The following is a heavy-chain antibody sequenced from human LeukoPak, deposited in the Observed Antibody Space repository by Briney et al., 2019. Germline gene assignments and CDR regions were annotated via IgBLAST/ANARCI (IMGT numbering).Heavy chain of an antibody. V-gene: IGHV1-18*01. CDR1: GYTFTSYG. CDR3: ARLPPHYYDSSGYYSAFDY. J-gene: IGHJ4*02. CDR2: ISAYNGNT. Sequence: ASVKVSCKASGYTFTSYGISWVRQAPGQGLERMGWISAYNGNTNYAQKLQGRVTMTTDTSTSTAYMELRSLRSDDTAVYYCARLPPHYYDSSGYYSAFDYWGQGTLVTVSS. D-gene: IGHD3-22*01.